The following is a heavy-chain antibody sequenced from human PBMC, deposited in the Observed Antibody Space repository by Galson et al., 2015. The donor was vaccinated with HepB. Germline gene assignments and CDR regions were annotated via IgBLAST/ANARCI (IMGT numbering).Heavy chain of an antibody. CDR1: GFTFSSYW. CDR2: IKQDGSEK. Sequence: SLRLSCAASGFTFSSYWMSWVRQAPGKGLEWVANIKQDGSEKYYVDSVKGRFTISRDNAKNSLYLQMNSLRAEDTAVCYCARVGDDYYYGSGSDLPADYWGQGTLVTVSS. D-gene: IGHD3-10*01. V-gene: IGHV3-7*01. CDR3: ARVGDDYYYGSGSDLPADY. J-gene: IGHJ4*02.